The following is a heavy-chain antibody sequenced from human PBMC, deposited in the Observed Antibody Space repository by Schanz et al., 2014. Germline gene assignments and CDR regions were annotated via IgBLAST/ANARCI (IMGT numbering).Heavy chain of an antibody. CDR1: GFTFSDHY. CDR3: ARDRGYCSGGSCLTFDY. J-gene: IGHJ4*02. Sequence: EVQLVESGGGLVQPGGSLRLSCAASGFTFSDHYMDWVRQAPGKGLEWVSGISGSGGSTYYADSVKGRFTISRDNSKNTLYLQMNTLRAEDTAVYYCARDRGYCSGGSCLTFDYWGQGTLVTVSS. CDR2: ISGSGGST. D-gene: IGHD2-15*01. V-gene: IGHV3-23*04.